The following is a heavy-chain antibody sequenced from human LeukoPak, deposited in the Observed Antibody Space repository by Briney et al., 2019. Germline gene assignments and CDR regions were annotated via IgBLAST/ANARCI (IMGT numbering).Heavy chain of an antibody. V-gene: IGHV3-43*01. D-gene: IGHD3-10*01. CDR1: GFTFDDYT. CDR2: ISWDGGST. Sequence: PGGSLRLSCAASGFTFDDYTMHWVRHAPGKGLEWVSLISWDGGSTYYADSVKGRFTISRDNSKNSLYLQMNSLRTEDTALYYCAKDMGTYGSGFDPWGQGTLVTVSS. CDR3: AKDMGTYGSGFDP. J-gene: IGHJ5*02.